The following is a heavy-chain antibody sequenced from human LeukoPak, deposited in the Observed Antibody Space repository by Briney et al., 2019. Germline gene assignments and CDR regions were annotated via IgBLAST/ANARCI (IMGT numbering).Heavy chain of an antibody. CDR2: IRYDGSNK. CDR1: GFTFSSHG. CDR3: ARGDYYDSSGYVDY. Sequence: PGGSLRLSCAASGFTFSSHGMHWVRQAPGKGLEWVAFIRYDGSNKYYADSVKGRFTISRDNSKNTLYLQMNSLRAEDTAVYYCARGDYYDSSGYVDYWGQGTLVTVSS. V-gene: IGHV3-30*02. D-gene: IGHD3-22*01. J-gene: IGHJ4*02.